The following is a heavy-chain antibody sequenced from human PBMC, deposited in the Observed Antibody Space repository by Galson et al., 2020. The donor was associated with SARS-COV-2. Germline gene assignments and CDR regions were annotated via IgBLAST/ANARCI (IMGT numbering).Heavy chain of an antibody. J-gene: IGHJ6*02. CDR2: IDSGASA. V-gene: IGHV3-53*04. Sequence: GGSLRLSFAASGFTVSSIYINWVRPAPWKGLQWLSFIDSGASASHADSVKGRFTFSRHSSKNTLYLQMNSLRSEDTAVYYCARGHIKALGQGIYNYYYGLDVWGQGTTVTVS. CDR3: ARGHIKALGQGIYNYYYGLDV. D-gene: IGHD1-20*01. CDR1: GFTVSSIY.